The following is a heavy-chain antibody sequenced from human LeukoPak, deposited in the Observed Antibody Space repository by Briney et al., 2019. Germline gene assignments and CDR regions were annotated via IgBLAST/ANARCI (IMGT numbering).Heavy chain of an antibody. CDR2: IYHSGST. J-gene: IGHJ5*02. CDR1: GGSISSGYY. V-gene: IGHV4-38-2*02. CDR3: ARPMSEYSSSSWFDP. D-gene: IGHD6-6*01. Sequence: SETLSLTCTVSGGSISSGYYWGWIRQPPGKGLEWIGSIYHSGSTYYNPSLKSRVTISVDTSKNQFSLKLSSVTAADTAVYYCARPMSEYSSSSWFDPWGQGTLVTVSS.